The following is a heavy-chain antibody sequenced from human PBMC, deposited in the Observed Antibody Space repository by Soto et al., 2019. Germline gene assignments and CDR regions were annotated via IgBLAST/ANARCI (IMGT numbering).Heavy chain of an antibody. CDR1: GDSISSSRFS. V-gene: IGHV4-39*01. D-gene: IGHD6-19*01. CDR3: ARHTQFGSAWGGDH. CDR2: IYSGTS. J-gene: IGHJ4*02. Sequence: QPQLQESGPGLVKSSETLSLTCTVPGDSISSSRFSWGWIRQPPGKGLEYIGNIYSGTSYSNSSRKSRVTIFVDTSKNQFSLRLTSAIAADTAVYYCARHTQFGSAWGGDHWGQGTLVTVSS.